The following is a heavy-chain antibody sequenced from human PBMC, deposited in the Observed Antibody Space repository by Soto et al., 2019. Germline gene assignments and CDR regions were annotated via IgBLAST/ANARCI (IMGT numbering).Heavy chain of an antibody. J-gene: IGHJ3*02. CDR3: AKEYYYDSSGDLAFDI. V-gene: IGHV3-23*01. Sequence: EVQLLESGGGLVQPGGSLRLSCAASGLTFSSYAMSWVRQAPGKGLEWVSGISGSGGITYHADSVKGRFTMSRDNSKNTLYLQMNSLRAEDTAVYYCAKEYYYDSSGDLAFDIWGQGTMVTVSS. CDR2: ISGSGGIT. CDR1: GLTFSSYA. D-gene: IGHD3-22*01.